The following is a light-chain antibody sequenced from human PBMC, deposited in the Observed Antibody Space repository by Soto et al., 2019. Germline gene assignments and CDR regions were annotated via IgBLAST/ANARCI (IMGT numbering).Light chain of an antibody. CDR1: QDITNY. Sequence: DIQMTQSPSSLSASVGDRATITCQASQDITNYLNWYQQKPGKAPKLLIYDASHLETGVPSRFSGSGSGTDFTFTISSLQPEDFATYYCQQYDNLPLLTFGGGTRVEIK. V-gene: IGKV1-33*01. J-gene: IGKJ4*01. CDR2: DAS. CDR3: QQYDNLPLLT.